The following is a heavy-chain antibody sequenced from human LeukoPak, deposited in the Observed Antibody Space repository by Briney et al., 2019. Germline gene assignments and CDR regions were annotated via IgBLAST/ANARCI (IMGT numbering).Heavy chain of an antibody. D-gene: IGHD3-22*01. CDR1: GFTFSSYW. J-gene: IGHJ4*02. V-gene: IGHV3-74*01. Sequence: GGPLRLSCAASGFTFSSYWMHWVRQAPGKGLVWVSRINSDGSSTSYADSVKGRFTISRDNAKNTLYLQMNSLRAEDTAVYYCASLHYYDPSIDYWGQGTLVTVSS. CDR2: INSDGSST. CDR3: ASLHYYDPSIDY.